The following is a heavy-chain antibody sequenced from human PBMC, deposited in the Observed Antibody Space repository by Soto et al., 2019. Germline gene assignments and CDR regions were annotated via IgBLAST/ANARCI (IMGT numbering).Heavy chain of an antibody. D-gene: IGHD4-17*01. Sequence: SETLSLTCAVYGASFSAYYWSWIRQPPGKGPEWIGEINHSGSTNYNPSLKSRVTISADTSKNHFSLKLTSVTAADTAVYYCASYGDYNLQYWGQGTLVTVSS. CDR3: ASYGDYNLQY. CDR2: INHSGST. J-gene: IGHJ4*02. CDR1: GASFSAYY. V-gene: IGHV4-34*01.